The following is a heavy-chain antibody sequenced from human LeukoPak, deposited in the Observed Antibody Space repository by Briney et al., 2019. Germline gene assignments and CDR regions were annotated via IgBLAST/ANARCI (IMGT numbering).Heavy chain of an antibody. CDR3: APLAPYNWFDP. J-gene: IGHJ5*02. CDR2: ITPIFGTA. V-gene: IGHV1-69*05. Sequence: SVKVSCKASGGTFSSYAISWVRQAPGQGLEWMGGITPIFGTANYAQKFQGRVTITTDESTSTAYMELSSLGSEDTAVYYCAPLAPYNWFDPWGQGTLVTVSS. CDR1: GGTFSSYA.